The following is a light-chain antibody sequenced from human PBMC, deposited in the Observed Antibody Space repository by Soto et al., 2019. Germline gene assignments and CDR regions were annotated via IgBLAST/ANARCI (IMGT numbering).Light chain of an antibody. CDR1: QSLLYSDGDTY. CDR2: KVS. CDR3: LQATNSPWT. V-gene: IGKV2-30*01. J-gene: IGKJ1*01. Sequence: DTVMTQSPLSLSVPLGQSASISCRSSQSLLYSDGDTYLNWYHQRPGQSPRRLIHKVSQRDSGVPDRISGSGSGTDFTLEISRVEAEDVGVYYCLQATNSPWTFGQGTKVDI.